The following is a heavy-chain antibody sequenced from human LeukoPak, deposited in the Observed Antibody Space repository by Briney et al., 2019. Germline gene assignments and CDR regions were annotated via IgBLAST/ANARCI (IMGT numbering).Heavy chain of an antibody. CDR3: ARDLTMIVVVMEYFDY. CDR2: IYHSGST. D-gene: IGHD3-22*01. V-gene: IGHV4-38-2*02. Sequence: SETLSLTCAVSGYSISSGYYWGWIRQPPGKGLEWIGSIYHSGSTYYNPPLKSRVTISVDTSKNQFSLKLSSVTAADTAVYYCARDLTMIVVVMEYFDYWGQGTLVTVSS. J-gene: IGHJ4*02. CDR1: GYSISSGYY.